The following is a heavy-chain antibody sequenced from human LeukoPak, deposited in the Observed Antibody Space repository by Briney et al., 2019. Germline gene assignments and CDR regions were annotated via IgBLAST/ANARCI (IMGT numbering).Heavy chain of an antibody. CDR1: GFTFSSYA. J-gene: IGHJ2*01. CDR2: ISGSGGIT. D-gene: IGHD1-26*01. V-gene: IGHV3-23*01. CDR3: ARGGVRGGWELSVRGSRYWYFDL. Sequence: GGALRLSCAASGFTFSSYAMSWVRPAPGKGLEWVSAISGSGGITYYADSVKGRFTISRDNSKNTLYLQMNSLRAEDTAVYYCARGGVRGGWELSVRGSRYWYFDLWGRGTLVTVSS.